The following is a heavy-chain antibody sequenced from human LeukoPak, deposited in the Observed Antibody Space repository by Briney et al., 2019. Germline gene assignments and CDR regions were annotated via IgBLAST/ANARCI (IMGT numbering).Heavy chain of an antibody. Sequence: ASVKVSCKASGYTFTSYGISWVRQAPGQGLEWMGWISAYNGNTNYAQKLQGRVTMTTDTSTSTAYMELRSLRSDDTAVYYCARDWNYSYYYYYMDVWGKGTTVTVSS. CDR3: ARDWNYSYYYYYMDV. D-gene: IGHD1-7*01. V-gene: IGHV1-18*01. CDR1: GYTFTSYG. CDR2: ISAYNGNT. J-gene: IGHJ6*03.